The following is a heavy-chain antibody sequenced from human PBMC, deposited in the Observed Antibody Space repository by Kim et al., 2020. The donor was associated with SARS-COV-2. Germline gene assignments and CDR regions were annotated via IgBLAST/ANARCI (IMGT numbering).Heavy chain of an antibody. D-gene: IGHD1-26*01. CDR1: GGSISSYY. Sequence: SETLSLTCTVSGGSISSYYWSWIRQPPGKGLEWIGYIYYSGSTNYNPSLKSRVTISVATSTNQFSLTLSSVTAADTAVYYCARHEAPGDSGSYSDDYWFDPWGQGTLVTVSS. CDR2: IYYSGST. CDR3: ARHEAPGDSGSYSDDYWFDP. V-gene: IGHV4-59*08. J-gene: IGHJ5*02.